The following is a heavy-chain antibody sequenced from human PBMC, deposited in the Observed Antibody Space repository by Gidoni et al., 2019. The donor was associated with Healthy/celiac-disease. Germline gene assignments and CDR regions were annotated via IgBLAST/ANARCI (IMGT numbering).Heavy chain of an antibody. CDR3: ARDLPYYYDSSGYYSDAFDI. J-gene: IGHJ3*02. D-gene: IGHD3-22*01. Sequence: QVQLQQSGPVLVKPSQTLSLTCAISGDSLSSTSAAWNWRRQSPSRGLEWLGRPYYRSKWYNDYAVSVKSRITIKPDTSKNQFSLQLNSVTPEDTAVYYCARDLPYYYDSSGYYSDAFDIWGQGTMVTVSS. CDR2: PYYRSKWYN. CDR1: GDSLSSTSAA. V-gene: IGHV6-1*01.